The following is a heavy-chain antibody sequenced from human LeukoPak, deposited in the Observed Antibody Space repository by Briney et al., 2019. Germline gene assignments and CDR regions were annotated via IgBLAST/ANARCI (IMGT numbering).Heavy chain of an antibody. Sequence: ASVKVSCKASGYTFTGHYMHWVPQAPGRGPQGMGWISPNSGDTDYAQRFQGRVTMTRDTSISTAYMELSRLRSDDTAVYFCARAAIAVAGDYHYHYMDVWGKGTTVTVSS. CDR2: ISPNSGDT. CDR1: GYTFTGHY. D-gene: IGHD6-19*01. V-gene: IGHV1-2*02. J-gene: IGHJ6*03. CDR3: ARAAIAVAGDYHYHYMDV.